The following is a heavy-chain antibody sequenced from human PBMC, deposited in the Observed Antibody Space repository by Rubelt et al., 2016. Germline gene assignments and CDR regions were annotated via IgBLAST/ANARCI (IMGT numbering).Heavy chain of an antibody. Sequence: QVQLQESGPGLVKPSETLSLTCSVSGYSISSGYYWGWIRQPPGKGLEWIGNIYHSGSTYYTPSLKSRATISVDTSRNTRSLKLRSVTAADTAGYYWARVFDISGYDVNFEYWGQGTLVTVSS. J-gene: IGHJ4*02. V-gene: IGHV4-38-2*02. D-gene: IGHD3-22*01. CDR2: IYHSGST. CDR3: ARVFDISGYDVNFEY. CDR1: GYSISSGYY.